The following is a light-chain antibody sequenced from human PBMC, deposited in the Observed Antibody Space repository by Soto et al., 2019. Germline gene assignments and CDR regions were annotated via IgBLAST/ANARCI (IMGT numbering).Light chain of an antibody. CDR2: DAS. V-gene: IGKV1-5*01. CDR3: QQYNTNPWT. Sequence: DIPMTQSPSTLSASVGDRVTITCRASQSIRTWLAWYQQKPGKAPKLLIYDASSLKSGVPSRFSGGGSGTEFTFTISSLQPDDFTTYYCQQYNTNPWTFGQGTKVDIK. CDR1: QSIRTW. J-gene: IGKJ1*01.